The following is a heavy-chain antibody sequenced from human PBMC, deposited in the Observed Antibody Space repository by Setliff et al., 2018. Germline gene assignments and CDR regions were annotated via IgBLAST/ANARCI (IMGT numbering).Heavy chain of an antibody. V-gene: IGHV1-18*01. J-gene: IGHJ4*02. CDR3: ARIDYGGNSVYFDY. Sequence: ASVKVSCKASGYTFFAYGINWVRQAPGQGLEWMGWISPYNSNTLYAQKFQGRVTMTTDTSTNTAYMELRSLRSDDTAMYYCARIDYGGNSVYFDYWGQGTLGTVPQ. D-gene: IGHD4-17*01. CDR2: ISPYNSNT. CDR1: GYTFFAYG.